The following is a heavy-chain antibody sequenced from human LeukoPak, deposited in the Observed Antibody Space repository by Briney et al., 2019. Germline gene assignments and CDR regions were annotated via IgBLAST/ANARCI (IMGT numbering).Heavy chain of an antibody. CDR2: IIPILGIA. J-gene: IGHJ5*02. V-gene: IGHV1-69*04. CDR1: GGTFSSYA. D-gene: IGHD3-3*01. CDR3: ARDHSTYYDFWSGYIKSWFDP. Sequence: SVKVSCKASGGTFSSYAISWVRQAPGQGLEWMGRIIPILGIANYAQKFQARVTITADKSTSTAYMELSSLRSEDTAVYYCARDHSTYYDFWSGYIKSWFDPWGQGTLVTVSS.